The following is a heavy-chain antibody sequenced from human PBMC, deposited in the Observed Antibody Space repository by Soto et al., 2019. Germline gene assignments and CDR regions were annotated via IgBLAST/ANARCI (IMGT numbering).Heavy chain of an antibody. V-gene: IGHV1-69*13. CDR2: IIPIFVTS. D-gene: IGHD3-22*01. J-gene: IGHJ4*02. CDR1: GGSFSSSG. Sequence: ASVKVSCKASGGSFSSSGISWVRQAPGEGLEWVGGIIPIFVTSHYAQKFQGRVTITADESTNTAYMELSSLTSEDTAVYYCARSLDYHDYTGYSTVGVYFDYWGLGTLVTVSS. CDR3: ARSLDYHDYTGYSTVGVYFDY.